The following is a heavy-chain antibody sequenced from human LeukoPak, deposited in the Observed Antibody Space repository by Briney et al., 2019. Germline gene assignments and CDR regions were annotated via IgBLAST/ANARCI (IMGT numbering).Heavy chain of an antibody. CDR1: GFTFSSYG. CDR3: ARADRVNFWSGYVFDY. D-gene: IGHD3-3*01. Sequence: PGRSLRLSCAASGFTFSSYGMHWVRQAPGKGLEWVAVISYDGSNKYYADSVKGRFTISRDNSKNTVYLQMNSLRAEDTAVYYCARADRVNFWSGYVFDYWGQGTLVTVSS. J-gene: IGHJ4*02. CDR2: ISYDGSNK. V-gene: IGHV3-33*05.